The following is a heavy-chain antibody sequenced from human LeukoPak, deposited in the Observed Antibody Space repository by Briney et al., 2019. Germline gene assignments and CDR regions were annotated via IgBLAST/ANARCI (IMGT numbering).Heavy chain of an antibody. CDR2: IFYSGST. CDR1: GGSISSYY. V-gene: IGHV4-39*01. CDR3: VRHTDYSYYYMDV. Sequence: SETLSLTCTVSGGSISSYYWGWIRQPPGKGLEWIGSIFYSGSTYYNPSLKSRVTISVDTSKNQFSLNLSSVTAADTAVYYCVRHTDYSYYYMDVWGKGTTVTVSS. J-gene: IGHJ6*03.